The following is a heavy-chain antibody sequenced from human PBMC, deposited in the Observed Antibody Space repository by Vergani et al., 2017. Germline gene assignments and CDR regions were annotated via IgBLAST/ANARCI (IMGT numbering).Heavy chain of an antibody. Sequence: EVQLVESGGGLVQPGRSLRLSCAASGFTFDDYAMHWVRQAPGKGLEWVSGISWNSGSIGYADSVKGRFTISRDNAKNSLYLQMNSLRAEDTALYYCARGVTGYDAFDIWGQGTMVTVSS. V-gene: IGHV3-9*01. CDR2: ISWNSGSI. CDR3: ARGVTGYDAFDI. J-gene: IGHJ3*02. D-gene: IGHD7-27*01. CDR1: GFTFDDYA.